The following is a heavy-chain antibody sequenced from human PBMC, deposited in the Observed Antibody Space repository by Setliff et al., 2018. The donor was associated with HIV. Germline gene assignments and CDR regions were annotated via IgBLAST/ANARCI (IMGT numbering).Heavy chain of an antibody. CDR3: ARDVVNMKEDPGYFGY. Sequence: LRLSCAASGFNFSTYDMHWVRQAPGKGLEWVAVIWYDGSNKYYGDSVKGRFTVSRDNSKNTVYLQMNSLRGEDTAVYYCARDVVNMKEDPGYFGYWGQGTLVTVS. J-gene: IGHJ4*02. CDR1: GFNFSTYD. CDR2: IWYDGSNK. V-gene: IGHV3-33*01. D-gene: IGHD3-9*01.